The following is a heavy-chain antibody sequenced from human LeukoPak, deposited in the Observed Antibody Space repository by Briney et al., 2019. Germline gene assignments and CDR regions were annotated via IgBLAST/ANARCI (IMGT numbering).Heavy chain of an antibody. J-gene: IGHJ5*02. D-gene: IGHD5-18*01. CDR1: GDSFSAHF. CDR3: ARGRGYSCP. V-gene: IGHV4-34*01. CDR2: INHGGTT. Sequence: SETLSLTCGVSGDSFSAHFWNCIRQPPGKGLEWIGEINHGGTTDYNPSLKSRVTMSIDTSKNQFSLKLSSVTAADTAVYYCARGRGYSCPWGQGTLVTVSS.